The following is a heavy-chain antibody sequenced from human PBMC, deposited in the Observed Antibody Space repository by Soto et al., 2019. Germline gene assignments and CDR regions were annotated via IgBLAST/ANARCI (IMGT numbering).Heavy chain of an antibody. CDR2: VNPKSGNR. J-gene: IGHJ4*02. Sequence: ASVKVSCKASGYSFTSYDINWVRQVTGQGLEWMGWVNPKSGNRDYAEKFQGRVTMTRDTATSTAYMELNSLTTDDTAVYYCATEVRGPSRPFHYWGQGTLVTVSS. CDR1: GYSFTSYD. D-gene: IGHD2-2*01. V-gene: IGHV1-8*01. CDR3: ATEVRGPSRPFHY.